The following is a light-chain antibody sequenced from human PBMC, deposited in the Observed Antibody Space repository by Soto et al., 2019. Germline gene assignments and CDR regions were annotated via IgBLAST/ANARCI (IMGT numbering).Light chain of an antibody. CDR2: DAP. Sequence: EIVLTQSPATLSLSPGEIATLSCRASQSVSSYLAWYQQKPGQAPRLLIYDAPTRATGIPASVSGSGSGTNFTLTISSLEPEDFAVYYCQQRSNWPLTFGGGTKVELK. V-gene: IGKV3-11*01. J-gene: IGKJ4*01. CDR3: QQRSNWPLT. CDR1: QSVSSY.